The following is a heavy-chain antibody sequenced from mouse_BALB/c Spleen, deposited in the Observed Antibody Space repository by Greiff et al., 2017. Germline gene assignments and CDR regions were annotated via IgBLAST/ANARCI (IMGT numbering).Heavy chain of an antibody. Sequence: EVQGVESGGGLVKPGGSLKLSCAASGFTFSSYAMSWVRQTPEKRLEWVASISSGGSTYYPDSVKGRFTISRDNARNILYLQMSSLRSEDTAMYYCARAHYYGSPFDYWGQGTTLTVSS. J-gene: IGHJ2*01. D-gene: IGHD1-1*01. CDR3: ARAHYYGSPFDY. CDR1: GFTFSSYA. CDR2: ISSGGST. V-gene: IGHV5-6-5*01.